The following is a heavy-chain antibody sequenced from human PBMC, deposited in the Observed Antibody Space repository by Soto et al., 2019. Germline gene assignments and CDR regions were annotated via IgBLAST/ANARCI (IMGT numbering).Heavy chain of an antibody. V-gene: IGHV1-8*01. Sequence: ASVKVSCKVSGYTLTELSMHWVRQATGQGLEWMGWMNPNIGNTGYAQKFQGRVTMTRNTSISTAYMELSSLRSEDTAVYYCARGGREYGSGRVRTKFDPWGQGTLVTVSS. CDR3: ARGGREYGSGRVRTKFDP. CDR1: GYTLTELS. CDR2: MNPNIGNT. D-gene: IGHD3-10*01. J-gene: IGHJ5*02.